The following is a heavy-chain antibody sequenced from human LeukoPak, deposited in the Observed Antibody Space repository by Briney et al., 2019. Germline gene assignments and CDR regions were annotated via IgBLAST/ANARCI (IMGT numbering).Heavy chain of an antibody. CDR2: ISLGSSTM. Sequence: PGGSLRLSCAASGFTFSSFTMNWARQVPGKGLEWVSYISLGSSTMFYADSVKGRFTISRDNAKNSLYLQMNSLRDDDTAVYYCARDSSGWSRFDYWGQGTLVTVSS. V-gene: IGHV3-48*02. CDR3: ARDSSGWSRFDY. CDR1: GFTFSSFT. J-gene: IGHJ4*02. D-gene: IGHD6-19*01.